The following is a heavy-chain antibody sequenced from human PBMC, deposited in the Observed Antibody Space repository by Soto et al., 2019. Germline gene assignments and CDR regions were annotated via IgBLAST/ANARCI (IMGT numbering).Heavy chain of an antibody. D-gene: IGHD3-10*01. CDR1: GFTFSSYG. Sequence: GGSLRLSCAASGFTFSSYGMHWVRQAPGKGLEWVAVIWYDGSNKYYADSVKGRFTISRDNSKNTLYLQMNSLRAEDTAVYYCARDIDLWFGELTLGPGYYGMDVWGQGTTVTVSS. CDR2: IWYDGSNK. V-gene: IGHV3-33*01. J-gene: IGHJ6*02. CDR3: ARDIDLWFGELTLGPGYYGMDV.